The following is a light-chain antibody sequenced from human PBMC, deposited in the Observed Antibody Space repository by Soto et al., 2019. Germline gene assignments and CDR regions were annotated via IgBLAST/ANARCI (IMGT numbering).Light chain of an antibody. CDR3: MQALQSLT. CDR1: QSLLYNNTYNY. J-gene: IGKJ5*01. Sequence: EIVMTQSPLTLPVTPGEPASISCRSSQSLLYNNTYNYLDWYVQKPGQSPQLLIYFGSNRAPGVPDRFSGRGSGTDFILEINRVEAEDVGTYYCMQALQSLTFGQGTRLEIQ. CDR2: FGS. V-gene: IGKV2-28*01.